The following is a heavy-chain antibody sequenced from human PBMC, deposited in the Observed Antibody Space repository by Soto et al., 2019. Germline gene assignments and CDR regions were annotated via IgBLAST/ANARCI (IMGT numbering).Heavy chain of an antibody. CDR2: TSYDGSKK. D-gene: IGHD3-22*01. J-gene: IGHJ4*02. CDR3: AREYDSKDDAFDY. Sequence: QPGGSLRLSCAASGFTFSSYSMHWVRQAPGKGLEWVAVTSYDGSKKYYADSVKGRFTISRDNSKNTLYLQMSSLRVEDTAVYYWAREYDSKDDAFDYWGQGTLVTVAS. V-gene: IGHV3-30-3*01. CDR1: GFTFSSYS.